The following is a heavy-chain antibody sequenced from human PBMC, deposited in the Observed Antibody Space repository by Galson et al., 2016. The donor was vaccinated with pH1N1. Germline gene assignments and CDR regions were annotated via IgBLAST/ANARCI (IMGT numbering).Heavy chain of an antibody. J-gene: IGHJ4*02. CDR2: IKEDGSET. CDR1: GFTFSNYW. CDR3: ARAIGSRSAY. Sequence: SLRLSCAASGFTFSNYWMHWVRQVPGKGREWVANIKEDGSETYYVGSVRGRFTISRDNAKNSLYLKMNSLRDEDTGLYYCARAIGSRSAYWGQGTLVTVSS. D-gene: IGHD3-16*02. V-gene: IGHV3-7*01.